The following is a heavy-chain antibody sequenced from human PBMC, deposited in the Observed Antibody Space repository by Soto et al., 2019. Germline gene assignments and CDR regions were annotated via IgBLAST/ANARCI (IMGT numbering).Heavy chain of an antibody. D-gene: IGHD2-2*01. CDR2: VYYTGST. J-gene: IGHJ3*02. Sequence: TLSLTCTVSGGSVNSVNHYWSWIRQPPGKGLEWIGYVYYTGSTNYNSSLKSRVTISVDTSKNHFSLKLSSVTAADTAIYYCARDPLRGYCSSTSCNDAFDIWGQGTMVTVSS. V-gene: IGHV4-61*03. CDR3: ARDPLRGYCSSTSCNDAFDI. CDR1: GGSVNSVNHY.